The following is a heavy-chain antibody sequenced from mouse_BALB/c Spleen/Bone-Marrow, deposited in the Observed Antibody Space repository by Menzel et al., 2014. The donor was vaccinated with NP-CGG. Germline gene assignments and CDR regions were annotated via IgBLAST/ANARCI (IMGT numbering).Heavy chain of an antibody. J-gene: IGHJ4*01. Sequence: VQLQQSGPELVKPGASVRISCKASGYAFTSYYIHWVKQRPGQGLEWIGWIYPGNVNTKYNEKFKGKATLTADKSSSTAYMQLSSLTSENSVVYFCARGEVPFFYAMDYWGQGTSVTVSS. CDR2: IYPGNVNT. CDR1: GYAFTSYY. CDR3: ARGEVPFFYAMDY. V-gene: IGHV1S56*01. D-gene: IGHD2-14*01.